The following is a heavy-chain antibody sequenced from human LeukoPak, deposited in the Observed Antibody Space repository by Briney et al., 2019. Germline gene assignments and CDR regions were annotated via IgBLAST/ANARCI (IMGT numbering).Heavy chain of an antibody. CDR3: ARHPFATPFDH. CDR2: INHSGST. V-gene: IGHV4-34*01. J-gene: IGHJ4*02. CDR1: GESFSGYY. Sequence: SETLSLTCAVYGESFSGYYWSWIRQPPGKGLEWIGEINHSGSTNYNPSLKSRVTISVDTSKNQLSLRLTSVTAADTAVYYCARHPFATPFDHWGRGTLVTVSS. D-gene: IGHD2-15*01.